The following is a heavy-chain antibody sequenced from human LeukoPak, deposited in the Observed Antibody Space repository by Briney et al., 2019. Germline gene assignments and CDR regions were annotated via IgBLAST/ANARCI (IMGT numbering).Heavy chain of an antibody. Sequence: GGSLRLSCAASGFTFSSYGMSWVRQAPGKGLEWVSAISGSGGSTYYADSVKGRFTISRDNSKNTLYLQMNSLRAEDTAVYYCAKDQYYYDSSGYPDYWGQGTLVTVSS. D-gene: IGHD3-22*01. CDR1: GFTFSSYG. CDR2: ISGSGGST. CDR3: AKDQYYYDSSGYPDY. V-gene: IGHV3-23*01. J-gene: IGHJ4*02.